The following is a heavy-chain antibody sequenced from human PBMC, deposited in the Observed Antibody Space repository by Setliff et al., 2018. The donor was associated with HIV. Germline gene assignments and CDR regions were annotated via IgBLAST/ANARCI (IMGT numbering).Heavy chain of an antibody. Sequence: PSETLSLTCNVSGGSISGSSYYWGWIRQPPGKGLEWIGSIYHSGSASYNPSLKSRVSMSVDTSKNQFSLKLTSVTAADTAVYHCSRLADGGYDFRGYFDLWGRGTLVTVSS. D-gene: IGHD5-12*01. CDR2: IYHSGSA. J-gene: IGHJ2*01. CDR3: SRLADGGYDFRGYFDL. V-gene: IGHV4-39*01. CDR1: GGSISGSSYY.